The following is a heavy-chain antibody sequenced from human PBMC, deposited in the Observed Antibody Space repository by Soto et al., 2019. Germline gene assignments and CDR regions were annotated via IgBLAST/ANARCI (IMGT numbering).Heavy chain of an antibody. J-gene: IGHJ5*02. CDR2: ISYDGSNK. CDR3: AKLHGDIVGVCDP. V-gene: IGHV3-30*18. D-gene: IGHD2-21*01. Sequence: QVQLVESGGGVVQPGRSLRLSCAASGFTFSSYGMHWVRQAPGKGLEWVAVISYDGSNKYYADSVKGRFTISRDNSKNTLYLQMNSLRAEDTAVYYCAKLHGDIVGVCDPWGQGTLVTVSS. CDR1: GFTFSSYG.